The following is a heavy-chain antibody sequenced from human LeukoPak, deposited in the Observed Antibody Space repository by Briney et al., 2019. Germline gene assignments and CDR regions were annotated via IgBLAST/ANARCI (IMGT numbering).Heavy chain of an antibody. CDR1: GFTFSSYA. CDR3: ARDTDSWDSYYFDY. J-gene: IGHJ4*02. CDR2: ISYDGSNK. Sequence: GRSLRLSCAASGFTFSSYAMHWVRQAPGKGLGWVAVISYDGSNKYYADSVKGRFTISRDNSKNTLYLQMNSLRAEDTAVYYCARDTDSWDSYYFDYWGQGTLVTVSS. V-gene: IGHV3-30*04. D-gene: IGHD6-13*01.